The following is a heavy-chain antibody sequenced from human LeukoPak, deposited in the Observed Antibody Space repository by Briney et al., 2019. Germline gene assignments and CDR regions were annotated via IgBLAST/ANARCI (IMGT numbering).Heavy chain of an antibody. CDR1: GFTFRTYN. Sequence: GGSLRLSCAASGFTFRTYNMNWVRQAPGKGLEWVSFISKTAAKIYYGDSVRGRFTISRDNAKNSIHLQMGSLRVEDTAVYYCVRGDRDLFDFWGQGTLVSVSS. D-gene: IGHD2-21*02. CDR2: ISKTAAKI. V-gene: IGHV3-21*06. J-gene: IGHJ4*02. CDR3: VRGDRDLFDF.